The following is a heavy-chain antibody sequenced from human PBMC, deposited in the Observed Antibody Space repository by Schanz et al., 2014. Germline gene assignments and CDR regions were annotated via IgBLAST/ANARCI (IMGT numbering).Heavy chain of an antibody. CDR3: AKGPYYYYYMDV. CDR2: IWSDGTNE. J-gene: IGHJ6*03. Sequence: QVQLVESGGGLVKPGGSLRLSCATSGLTFTSAWMSWVRQAPGKGLEWVAVIWSDGTNEYYADSVKGRFTISGDSSKYTVYLQMNSLRADDTAVYYCAKGPYYYYYMDVWGNGTTVTVSS. CDR1: GLTFTSAW. V-gene: IGHV3-33*08.